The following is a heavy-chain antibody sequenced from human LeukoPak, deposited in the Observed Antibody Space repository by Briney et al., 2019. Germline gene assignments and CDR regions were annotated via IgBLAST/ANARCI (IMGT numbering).Heavy chain of an antibody. J-gene: IGHJ4*02. V-gene: IGHV3-11*04. D-gene: IGHD3-22*01. Sequence: GGSLRLSCAASGFTFSDYYMSWVRQAPGKGLEWVSYMSSRGVTIYYADSVKGRFTISRDNAKNLLYLQMNSLRGEDTAVYYCAREDYYDSSGYSGRFDYWGQGILVTVSS. CDR3: AREDYYDSSGYSGRFDY. CDR2: MSSRGVTI. CDR1: GFTFSDYY.